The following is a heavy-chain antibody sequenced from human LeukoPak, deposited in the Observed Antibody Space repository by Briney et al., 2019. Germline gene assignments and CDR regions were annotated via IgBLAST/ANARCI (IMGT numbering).Heavy chain of an antibody. Sequence: ASVKVSCKASGYTFTGYYMHWVRQAPGQGLEWMGWINPNSGGTNYAQKFQGRVTMTRDTSISTAYMELSRLRSDDTAVYYCAREGCSSTSCYRNYYGMDVWGQGTTVTVSS. D-gene: IGHD2-2*02. J-gene: IGHJ6*02. CDR1: GYTFTGYY. CDR2: INPNSGGT. V-gene: IGHV1-2*02. CDR3: AREGCSSTSCYRNYYGMDV.